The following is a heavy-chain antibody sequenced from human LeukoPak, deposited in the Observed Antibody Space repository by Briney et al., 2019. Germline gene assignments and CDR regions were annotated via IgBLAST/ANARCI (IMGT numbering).Heavy chain of an antibody. Sequence: PGGSLRLSCAASGFTFSSYWMSWVRQAPGKGLEWVANIKQDGSQKYYADSVKGRFTISRDNSKNTLYLQMNSLRAEDTAVYYCASSGSYRFDYWGRGTLVTVSS. D-gene: IGHD1-26*01. CDR3: ASSGSYRFDY. J-gene: IGHJ4*02. V-gene: IGHV3-7*01. CDR2: IKQDGSQK. CDR1: GFTFSSYW.